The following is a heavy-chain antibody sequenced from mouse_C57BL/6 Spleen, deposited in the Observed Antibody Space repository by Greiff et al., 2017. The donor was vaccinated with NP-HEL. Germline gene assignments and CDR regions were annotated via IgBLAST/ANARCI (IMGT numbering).Heavy chain of an antibody. J-gene: IGHJ2*01. CDR1: GYTFTDYY. CDR2: INPNNGGT. CDR3: ASHYFDY. Sequence: EVQLQQSGPKLVKPGASVKISCKASGYTFTDYYMNWVKQSHGKSLEWIGDINPNNGGTSYNQKFKGKATLTVDKSSSTAYMELRSLTSEDSAVYYCASHYFDYWGQGTTLTVSS. V-gene: IGHV1-26*01.